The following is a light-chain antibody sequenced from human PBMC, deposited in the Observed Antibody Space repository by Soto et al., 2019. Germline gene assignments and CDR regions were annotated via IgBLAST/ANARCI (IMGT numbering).Light chain of an antibody. Sequence: QSALTQPASVSGSPGQSITISCTGTSSDVGGYNYVSWYQQHPGKAPKLMIYEVNNRPSGVSNRFSGSKSGNMASLTISGLQAEDEADYYCSSYTSSSTVVFGGGTKLTVL. CDR1: SSDVGGYNY. CDR3: SSYTSSSTVV. CDR2: EVN. V-gene: IGLV2-14*01. J-gene: IGLJ2*01.